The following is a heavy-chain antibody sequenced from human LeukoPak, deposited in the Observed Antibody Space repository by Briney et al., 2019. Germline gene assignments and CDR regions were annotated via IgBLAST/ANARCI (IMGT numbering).Heavy chain of an antibody. Sequence: ASVKVSCKASDYSFSSYGINWVRQAPGQGLEWMGWISAYNGDTNYAQKLKGRITMTTDTSTSTAYMELRNLTSDDTAVYYCARAGGYHYRRGTDYMDVWGGGTTVTVSS. V-gene: IGHV1-18*01. CDR1: DYSFSSYG. D-gene: IGHD5-12*01. CDR3: ARAGGYHYRRGTDYMDV. CDR2: ISAYNGDT. J-gene: IGHJ6*03.